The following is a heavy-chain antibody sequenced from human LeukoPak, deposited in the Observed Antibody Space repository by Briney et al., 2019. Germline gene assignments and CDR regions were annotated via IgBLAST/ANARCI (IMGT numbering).Heavy chain of an antibody. CDR1: EYTLTELS. V-gene: IGHV1-24*01. J-gene: IGHJ3*02. CDR2: FDPEDGET. D-gene: IGHD3-22*01. CDR3: ATDTTYDSSGYLFDI. Sequence: GASVKVSCKVSEYTLTELSMHWVRQAPGKGLEWMGGFDPEDGETIYAQKFQGRVTMTEDTSTDTAYLELSSLRSEDTAVYYCATDTTYDSSGYLFDIWGQGTMVTVSS.